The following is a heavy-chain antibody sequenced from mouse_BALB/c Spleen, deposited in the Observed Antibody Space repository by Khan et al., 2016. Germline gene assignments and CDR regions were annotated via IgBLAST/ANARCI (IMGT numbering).Heavy chain of an antibody. CDR1: GFDFSRYW. J-gene: IGHJ2*01. CDR3: ARLHYYGYMNY. Sequence: EVKLLESGGGLVQPGGSLKLSCAASGFDFSRYWMSWVRQAPGKGLEWIGEINPDSSTINYTPSLKAKFIISRDNAKNTLYLQMSKVRSEDTALYFCARLHYYGYMNYWGQGTTLTVSS. CDR2: INPDSSTI. D-gene: IGHD1-2*01. V-gene: IGHV4-1*02.